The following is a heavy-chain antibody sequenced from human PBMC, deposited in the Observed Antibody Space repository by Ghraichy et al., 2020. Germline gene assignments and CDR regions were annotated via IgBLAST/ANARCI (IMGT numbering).Heavy chain of an antibody. J-gene: IGHJ5*02. CDR3: TRQYRSSTSCDDGQYNWFDA. Sequence: SETLSLTCTVSRGSMSSSSYYWGWICQPPGKGLEWIRSIYYSGRTYYNPSLKSRVTISVDTSKYQFSLKLNSVTAADTAVYYCTRQYRSSTSCDDGQYNWFDAWGQGTLVTVSS. V-gene: IGHV4-39*01. CDR1: RGSMSSSSYY. CDR2: IYYSGRT. D-gene: IGHD2-2*01.